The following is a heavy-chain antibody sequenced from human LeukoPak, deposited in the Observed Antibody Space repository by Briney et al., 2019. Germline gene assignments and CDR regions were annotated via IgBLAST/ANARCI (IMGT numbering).Heavy chain of an antibody. CDR1: GGSISSYY. CDR3: ARDLPYCSGGSCST. V-gene: IGHV4-59*01. Sequence: SETLSLTCTVSGGSISSYYWSWIRQAPGKGLEWIGYIYYSGSTNYNPSLKSRVTISVDTSKNQFSLKLSSATAADTAVYYCARDLPYCSGGSCSTWGQGTLVTVSS. J-gene: IGHJ5*02. D-gene: IGHD2-15*01. CDR2: IYYSGST.